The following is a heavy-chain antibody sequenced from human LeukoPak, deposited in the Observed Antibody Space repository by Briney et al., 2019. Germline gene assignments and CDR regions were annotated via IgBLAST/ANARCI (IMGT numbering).Heavy chain of an antibody. D-gene: IGHD4-17*01. Sequence: SVKVSCKASGGTFSSYAISWVRQAPGQGLEWMGGIIPIFGTANYAQKFQGRVTITADESTSTAYMELSSLRSEDTAVYYCARESSRPDYGDYVGAFDIWGQGTMVTVS. CDR3: ARESSRPDYGDYVGAFDI. CDR1: GGTFSSYA. CDR2: IIPIFGTA. J-gene: IGHJ3*02. V-gene: IGHV1-69*13.